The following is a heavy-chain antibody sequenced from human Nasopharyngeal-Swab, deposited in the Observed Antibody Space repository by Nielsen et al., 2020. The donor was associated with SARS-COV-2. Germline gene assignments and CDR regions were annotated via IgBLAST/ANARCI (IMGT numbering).Heavy chain of an antibody. Sequence: VRQAPGKGLEWVAVISYDGSNKYYADSVKGRFTISRDNSKNTLYLQMNSLRAEDTAVYYCAKDLGVGYYDNSGYYSDTFDIWGQGTMVTVSS. D-gene: IGHD3-22*01. CDR2: ISYDGSNK. J-gene: IGHJ3*02. V-gene: IGHV3-30*18. CDR3: AKDLGVGYYDNSGYYSDTFDI.